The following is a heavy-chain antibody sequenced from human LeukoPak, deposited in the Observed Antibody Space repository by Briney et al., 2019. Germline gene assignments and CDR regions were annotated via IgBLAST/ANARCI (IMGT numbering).Heavy chain of an antibody. CDR3: ARGRNYYDSSGILDY. CDR1: GGSFSRYY. D-gene: IGHD3-22*01. J-gene: IGHJ4*02. CDR2: INHSGST. V-gene: IGHV4-34*01. Sequence: PSETLSLTCAVYGGSFSRYYWSWIRQPPGKGLEWIGEINHSGSTNYNPSLKSRVTISVDTSKNQFSLKLSSVTAADTAVYYCARGRNYYDSSGILDYWGQGTLVTVSS.